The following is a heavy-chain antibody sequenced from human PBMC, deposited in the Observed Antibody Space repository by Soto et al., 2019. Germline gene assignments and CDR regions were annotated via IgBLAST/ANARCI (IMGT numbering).Heavy chain of an antibody. D-gene: IGHD4-4*01. J-gene: IGHJ4*02. V-gene: IGHV1-3*01. Sequence: ASVKVSCKTSGFTLSSYAMHWVRQAPGQRLEWMGWINAGNGNTKYSQKFQGRVTITRDTSASTAYMELSSLRSEDTAVYYCARDRSLLTTPYYFDYWGQGTLVTVSS. CDR3: ARDRSLLTTPYYFDY. CDR2: INAGNGNT. CDR1: GFTLSSYA.